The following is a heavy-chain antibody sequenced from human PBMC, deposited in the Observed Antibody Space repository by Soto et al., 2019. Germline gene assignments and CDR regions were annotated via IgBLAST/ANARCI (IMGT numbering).Heavy chain of an antibody. D-gene: IGHD3-16*01. J-gene: IGHJ1*01. V-gene: IGHV3-73*02. CDR2: ITSKPDNYAT. CDR1: GFSFSGST. Sequence: EVQMVESGGGLVQPGGSLKLSCAASGFSFSGSTMHWVRQASGKGLEWVGHITSKPDNYATVYAASVKGRFTISRDDLKNTAFLQMNSLKSEDTAVYYCTRSYENNAYYFDHWGQGTLVTVPS. CDR3: TRSYENNAYYFDH.